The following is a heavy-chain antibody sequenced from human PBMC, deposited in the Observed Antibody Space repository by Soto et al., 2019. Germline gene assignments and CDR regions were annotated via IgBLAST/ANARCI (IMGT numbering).Heavy chain of an antibody. CDR2: IIPIFGTA. J-gene: IGHJ4*02. CDR3: ARAGYSIAAARNPFDY. D-gene: IGHD6-13*01. V-gene: IGHV1-69*06. CDR1: GGTFSSYA. Sequence: ASVKVSCKASGGTFSSYAISWVRQAPGQGLEWMGGIIPIFGTANYAQKFQGRVTITADKSTSTAYMELSSLRSEDTAVYCCARAGYSIAAARNPFDYWGQGTLGTVSS.